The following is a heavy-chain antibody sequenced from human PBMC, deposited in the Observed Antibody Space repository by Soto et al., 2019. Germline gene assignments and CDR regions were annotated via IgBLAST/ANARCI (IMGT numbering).Heavy chain of an antibody. Sequence: QLVESGGGLVKPGGSLRLSCAASGFIFSSNTMNWVRQAPGKGLEWVSSISSTSTFMYYADSVKGRFSISRDNAKNTVYLEVNSPRVEDTAVYYCAREPYDLWRGYHEGLGYSGMDVWGQGTTVTVSS. J-gene: IGHJ6*02. CDR3: AREPYDLWRGYHEGLGYSGMDV. D-gene: IGHD3-3*01. CDR1: GFIFSSNT. CDR2: ISSTSTFM. V-gene: IGHV3-21*01.